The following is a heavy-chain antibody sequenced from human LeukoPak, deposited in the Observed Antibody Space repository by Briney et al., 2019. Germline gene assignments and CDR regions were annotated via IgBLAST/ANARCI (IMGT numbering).Heavy chain of an antibody. CDR3: AKDRISSGSGSSYDY. Sequence: GGSLRLSCAASGFTFSSYAMSWVRQAPGKGLEWVSAISGSGGSTYYADSVEGRFTISRDNSKNTLYLQMNSLRAEDTAVYYCAKDRISSGSGSSYDYWGQGTLVTVSS. CDR1: GFTFSSYA. V-gene: IGHV3-23*01. CDR2: ISGSGGST. D-gene: IGHD1-26*01. J-gene: IGHJ4*02.